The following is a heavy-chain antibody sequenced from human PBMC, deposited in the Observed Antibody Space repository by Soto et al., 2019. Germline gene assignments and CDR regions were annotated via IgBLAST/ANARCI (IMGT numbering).Heavy chain of an antibody. Sequence: QVQLVQSGAEVKKPGSSVNVSCQASGDTFTMYSITWVRQAPGQGLEWMGATIPLFGTANYAQKFQGRVTITADKSTSTVYMDLSRLGSDDTAVYSCAQIWVLGVLGGSNYNYGMDVWGLRTTVTVSS. V-gene: IGHV1-69*06. CDR3: AQIWVLGVLGGSNYNYGMDV. J-gene: IGHJ6*01. CDR2: TIPLFGTA. D-gene: IGHD3-3*01. CDR1: GDTFTMYS.